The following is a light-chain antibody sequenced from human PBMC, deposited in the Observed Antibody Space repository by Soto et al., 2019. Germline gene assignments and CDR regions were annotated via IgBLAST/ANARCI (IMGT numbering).Light chain of an antibody. CDR2: AES. CDR1: QAITNN. J-gene: IGKJ5*01. CDR3: KQYNNWPPIT. V-gene: IGKV1-9*01. Sequence: IQLTQSPSFVSASLGDTVTIXCRASQAITNNLVWDQQNRGQPPKLLIXAESTLLSGVQSSLSGRKSGKQFILKIASLQPEDFAVYYCKQYNNWPPITVGQGTRLEIK.